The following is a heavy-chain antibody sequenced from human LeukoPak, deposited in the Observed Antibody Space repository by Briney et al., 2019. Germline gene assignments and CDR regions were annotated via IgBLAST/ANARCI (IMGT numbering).Heavy chain of an antibody. Sequence: ASVKVSCKASEYTFTGYYMHWVRQAPGQGLEWMGWINPNSGGTNYAQKFQGRVTMTRDTSISTAYMELSRLRSDDTAVYYCARANDYVWGSYRYYYYYYMDVWGKGTTVTVSS. J-gene: IGHJ6*03. CDR1: EYTFTGYY. D-gene: IGHD3-16*02. V-gene: IGHV1-2*02. CDR3: ARANDYVWGSYRYYYYYYMDV. CDR2: INPNSGGT.